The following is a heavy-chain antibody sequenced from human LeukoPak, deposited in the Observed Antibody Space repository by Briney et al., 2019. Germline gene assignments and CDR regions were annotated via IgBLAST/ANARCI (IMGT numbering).Heavy chain of an antibody. V-gene: IGHV4-30-2*01. D-gene: IGHD3-10*01. CDR2: IYHSGST. CDR3: ARDRVLWFGELSPYYYYGMDV. Sequence: SETLSLTCAVSGGSISSGGYSWSWIRQPPGKGLEWIGYIYHSGSTYYNPSLKSRVTISVDRSKNQFSLKLSSVTAADTAVYYCARDRVLWFGELSPYYYYGMDVWGQGTTVTVSS. J-gene: IGHJ6*02. CDR1: GGSISSGGYS.